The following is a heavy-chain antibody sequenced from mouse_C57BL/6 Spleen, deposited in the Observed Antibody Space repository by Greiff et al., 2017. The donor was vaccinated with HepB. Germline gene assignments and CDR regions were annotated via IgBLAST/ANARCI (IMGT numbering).Heavy chain of an antibody. D-gene: IGHD2-4*01. CDR1: GYTFTDYY. Sequence: EVKLMESGPVLVKPGASVKMSCKASGYTFTDYYMNWVKPSHGKSLEWIGVINPYNGGTSYNQKFKGKATLTVDKSSSTAYMELNSLTSEDSAVYYCASGDYDGGAWFAYWGQGTLVTVSA. J-gene: IGHJ3*01. V-gene: IGHV1-19*01. CDR2: INPYNGGT. CDR3: ASGDYDGGAWFAY.